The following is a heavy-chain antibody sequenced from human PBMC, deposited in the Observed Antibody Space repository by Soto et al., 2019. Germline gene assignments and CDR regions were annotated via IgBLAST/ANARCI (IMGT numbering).Heavy chain of an antibody. CDR3: ARALLGNRYHYYYYMDV. V-gene: IGHV4-34*01. CDR1: GGSFSGYY. CDR2: INYSGST. Sequence: PSETLSLTCAVYGGSFSGYYWSWIRQPPGKGLEWIGEINYSGSTNYNPSLKSRVTISVDTSKNQFSLKLSSVTAADTAVYYCARALLGNRYHYYYYMDVWGKGTTVTVSS. D-gene: IGHD3-16*01. J-gene: IGHJ6*03.